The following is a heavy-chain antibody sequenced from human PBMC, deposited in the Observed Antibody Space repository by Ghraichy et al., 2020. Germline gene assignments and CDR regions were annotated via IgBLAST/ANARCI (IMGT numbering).Heavy chain of an antibody. D-gene: IGHD4-17*01. V-gene: IGHV6-1*01. Sequence: SQTLSLTCAISGDSVSSNSAAWNWIRQSPSRGLEWLGRTYYRSKWYNDYAVSVKSRITINPDTSKNQFSLQLNSVTPEDTAVYYCARAGLPYGDYYYYYGMDVWGQGTTVTVSS. CDR1: GDSVSSNSAA. CDR2: TYYRSKWYN. CDR3: ARAGLPYGDYYYYYGMDV. J-gene: IGHJ6*02.